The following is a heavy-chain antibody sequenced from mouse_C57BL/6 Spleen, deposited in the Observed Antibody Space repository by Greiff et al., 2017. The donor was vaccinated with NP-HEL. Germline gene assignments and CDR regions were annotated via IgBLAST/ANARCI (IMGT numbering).Heavy chain of an antibody. CDR3: ALPLPGYFDY. J-gene: IGHJ2*01. V-gene: IGHV1-42*01. CDR1: GYSFTGYY. Sequence: EVQLQQSGPELVKPGASVKISCKASGYSFTGYYMNWVKQSPEKSLEWIGEINPSTGGTTYNQKFKAKATLTVDKSSSTAYMQLKSLTSEDSAVYYCALPLPGYFDYWGQGTTLTVSS. D-gene: IGHD2-1*01. CDR2: INPSTGGT.